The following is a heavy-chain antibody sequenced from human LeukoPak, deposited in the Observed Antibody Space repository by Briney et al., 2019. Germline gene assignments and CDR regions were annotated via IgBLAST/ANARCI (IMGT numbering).Heavy chain of an antibody. V-gene: IGHV1-18*01. J-gene: IGHJ5*02. CDR3: ARSTTVVTGIGWFDP. D-gene: IGHD4-23*01. Sequence: ASVKVSCKASGYTFTNYGITWVRQAPGQGLEWMGWISAYTGNTNYVQKFQGRVTMATDASTSTAYMELRSLRSEDTAVYYCARSTTVVTGIGWFDPWGQGTLVTVSS. CDR2: ISAYTGNT. CDR1: GYTFTNYG.